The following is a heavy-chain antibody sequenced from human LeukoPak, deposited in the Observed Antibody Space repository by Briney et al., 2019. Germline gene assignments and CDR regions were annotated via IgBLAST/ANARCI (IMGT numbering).Heavy chain of an antibody. CDR2: IYPGDPDT. D-gene: IGHD2-2*01. CDR3: TRTGNDQYYFDY. V-gene: IGHV5-51*01. CDR1: GYSFTSYW. Sequence: GESLKISCKGSGYSFTSYWIGWVRRMPGKGLEWMGFIYPGDPDTRYSPSFQGQVTISADKSISTAYLQWSSLKASDTAIYYCTRTGNDQYYFDYWGQGTLVTVSS. J-gene: IGHJ4*02.